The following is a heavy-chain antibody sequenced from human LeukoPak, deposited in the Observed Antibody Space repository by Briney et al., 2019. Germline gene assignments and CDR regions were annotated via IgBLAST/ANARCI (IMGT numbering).Heavy chain of an antibody. J-gene: IGHJ4*02. Sequence: GGSLRLSCAASGFTYSDHYMSWIRQAPGKGLEWISYINSANTYRNYADSVKGRFTLSRDNAKNSLFLQMDSLRADDTAVYCCARVRATGATDYWGQRTLVTVSS. CDR3: ARVRATGATDY. V-gene: IGHV3-11*05. CDR1: GFTYSDHY. D-gene: IGHD4/OR15-4a*01. CDR2: INSANTYR.